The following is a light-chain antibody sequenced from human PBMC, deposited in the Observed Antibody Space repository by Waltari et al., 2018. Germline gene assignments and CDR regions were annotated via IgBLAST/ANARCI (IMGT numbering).Light chain of an antibody. CDR3: QQRANWPPLT. V-gene: IGKV3-11*01. J-gene: IGKJ4*01. Sequence: EIVLTQSPATLSLSPGERATLSCRASQSVSNFLAWYQQKPGQAPRLLIYHASNRATGIPDRFSGRGSGTDFTLTISSLEPGDSAVYYCQQRANWPPLTFGGGPGWRS. CDR2: HAS. CDR1: QSVSNF.